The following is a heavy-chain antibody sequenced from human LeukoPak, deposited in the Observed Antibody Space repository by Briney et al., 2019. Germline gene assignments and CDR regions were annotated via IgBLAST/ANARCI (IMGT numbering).Heavy chain of an antibody. CDR2: ISASGGST. V-gene: IGHV3-23*01. D-gene: IGHD3-22*01. Sequence: GLSLRLSCAFSGFTFSIYAMNCVRQAPGKGLEWVSAISASGGSTYYADSVKGRFTISRDNSKNTLYLQMDSLRVEDTAVYYCAKEVYYFDTSGLYSFAFDIWGQGTMVTVPS. CDR1: GFTFSIYA. CDR3: AKEVYYFDTSGLYSFAFDI. J-gene: IGHJ3*02.